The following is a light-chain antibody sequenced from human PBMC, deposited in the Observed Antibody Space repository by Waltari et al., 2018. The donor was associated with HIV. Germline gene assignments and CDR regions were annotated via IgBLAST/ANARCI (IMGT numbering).Light chain of an antibody. CDR3: QQSYSTPPT. V-gene: IGKV1-39*01. CDR1: QTIGIY. CDR2: AAS. Sequence: DIQMTQSPSSLSASVGDRVTITCRASQTIGIYVNWYQQKPGKAPNLLIYAASRLQSGVPSRFRGSGSETDFTLTISSLQPEDFATYYCQQSYSTPPTFGGGTKVDIK. J-gene: IGKJ4*01.